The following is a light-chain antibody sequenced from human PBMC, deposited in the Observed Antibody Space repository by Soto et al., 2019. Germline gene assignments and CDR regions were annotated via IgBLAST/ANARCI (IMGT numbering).Light chain of an antibody. V-gene: IGKV3-20*01. CDR1: QTVRNKY. Sequence: EIVFRRARATMTLAPRRGGTLSCTDSQTVRNKYLAWYRQKHGQAPRLLIYDASNRATGIPDRFSGSGSGTDVTITLSRLETEDFAVYHGQQYGNSTWTFGQGTKVDIK. J-gene: IGKJ1*01. CDR2: DAS. CDR3: QQYGNSTWT.